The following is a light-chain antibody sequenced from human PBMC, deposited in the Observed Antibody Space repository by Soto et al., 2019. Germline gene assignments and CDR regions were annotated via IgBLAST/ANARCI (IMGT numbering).Light chain of an antibody. J-gene: IGKJ4*01. CDR2: GAS. V-gene: IGKV3-11*01. CDR3: LQRSNWLT. CDR1: QSVSSY. Sequence: EILLTQSPSTLSLSPGERATLSCRASQSVSSYLAWYQQKPGQAPRLLIYGASNRATGIPARLSGSGSGTDFPLTISRLEPEDYAVYYCLQRSNWLTFGGGTKVDIK.